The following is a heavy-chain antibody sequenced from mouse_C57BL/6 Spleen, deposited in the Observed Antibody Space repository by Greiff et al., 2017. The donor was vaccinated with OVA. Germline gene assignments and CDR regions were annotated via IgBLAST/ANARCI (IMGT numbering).Heavy chain of an antibody. CDR2: IHPNSGST. CDR1: GYTFTSYW. CDR3: ASERIYDGYD. D-gene: IGHD2-3*01. Sequence: QVHVKQPGAELVKPGASVKLSCKASGYTFTSYWMHWVKQRPGQGLEWIGMIHPNSGSTNYNEKFKSKATLTVDKSSSTAYLQLSSLTSEDSAVYYCASERIYDGYDWGQGTTLTVSS. V-gene: IGHV1-64*01. J-gene: IGHJ2*01.